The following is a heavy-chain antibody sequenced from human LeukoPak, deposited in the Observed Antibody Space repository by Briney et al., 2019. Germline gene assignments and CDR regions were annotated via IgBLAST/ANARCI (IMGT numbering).Heavy chain of an antibody. CDR2: INSSGGST. V-gene: IGHV1-46*01. CDR3: AREGREYDFWSGYYPDNWFDP. CDR1: GYTSTSYY. D-gene: IGHD3-3*01. J-gene: IGHJ5*02. Sequence: GASVKVSCKASGYTSTSYYMHWVRQAPGQGLEWMGIINSSGGSTSYAQKFQGRVTMTRDMSTSTVYMELSSLRSEDTAVYYCAREGREYDFWSGYYPDNWFDPWGQGTLVTVSS.